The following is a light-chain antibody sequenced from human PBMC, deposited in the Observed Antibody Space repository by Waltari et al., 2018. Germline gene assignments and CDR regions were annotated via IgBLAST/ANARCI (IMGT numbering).Light chain of an antibody. J-gene: IGKJ5*01. V-gene: IGKV1-33*01. CDR3: QQYDNLPLT. CDR1: LELNIY. CDR2: EAS. Sequence: DLQMTQSPSSLYASVGDRVTITCQASLELNIYLMWYQQKPGKAPNLLIYEASKLETGVPSRFSGSGSGTDFTFTISSLQPEDIATYYCQQYDNLPLTFGHGTRLEIK.